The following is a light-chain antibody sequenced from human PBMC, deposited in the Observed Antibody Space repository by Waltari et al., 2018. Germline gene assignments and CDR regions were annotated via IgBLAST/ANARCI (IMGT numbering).Light chain of an antibody. CDR3: QQLNSYQLT. Sequence: IQLTQSPSFLSASVGDRVTITCRASLDISSFLAWYQQKPGQAPKLMIYGASILQSGVSPWFSGSGSGTDFTLTIISLQPEDFGTYYCQQLNSYQLTFGGGTTVEIK. J-gene: IGKJ4*01. CDR2: GAS. V-gene: IGKV1-9*01. CDR1: LDISSF.